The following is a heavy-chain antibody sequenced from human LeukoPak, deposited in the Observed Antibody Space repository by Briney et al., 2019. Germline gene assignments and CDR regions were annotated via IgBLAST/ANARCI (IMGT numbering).Heavy chain of an antibody. CDR2: FYSGGST. D-gene: IGHD5-12*01. V-gene: IGHV4-4*07. CDR3: ARVYSRYDLPGSLANYYFDY. J-gene: IGHJ4*02. Sequence: SETLSLTCTVSGGSISSYYWSWIRQPAGKGLEWIGRFYSGGSTDYNPSLKSRVTMSVDTSKNQFSLKLSSVTAADTAVYYCARVYSRYDLPGSLANYYFDYWGQGTLVTVSS. CDR1: GGSISSYY.